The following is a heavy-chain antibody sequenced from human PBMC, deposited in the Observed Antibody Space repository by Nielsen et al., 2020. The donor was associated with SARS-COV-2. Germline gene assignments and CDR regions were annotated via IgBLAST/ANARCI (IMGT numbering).Heavy chain of an antibody. CDR2: IYYSGST. Sequence: WIRQPPGKGLEWIGYIYYSGSTNYNPSLKSRVTISVDTSKNQFSLKLSSVTAADTAVYYCARERNWFDPWGQGTLVTVSS. CDR3: ARERNWFDP. V-gene: IGHV4-59*12. J-gene: IGHJ5*02.